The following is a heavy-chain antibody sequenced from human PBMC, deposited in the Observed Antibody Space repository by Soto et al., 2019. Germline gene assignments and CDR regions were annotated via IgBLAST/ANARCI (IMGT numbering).Heavy chain of an antibody. CDR3: ARLSDYIRWFDP. CDR2: IYYSGST. CDR1: GGSISSSSYY. Sequence: SETLSLTCTVSGGSISSSSYYWGWIRQPPGKGLEWIGSIYYSGSTYYNPSLKSRVTISVDTSKNQFSLKLSSVTAADTAVYYCARLSDYIRWFDPWGQGTLVTVSS. J-gene: IGHJ5*02. D-gene: IGHD4-4*01. V-gene: IGHV4-39*01.